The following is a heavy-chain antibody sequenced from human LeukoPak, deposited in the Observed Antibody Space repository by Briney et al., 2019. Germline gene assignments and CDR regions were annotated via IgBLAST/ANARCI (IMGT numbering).Heavy chain of an antibody. CDR2: INTNTGNP. Sequence: ASVKVSCKASGYTFTSNGISWVRQAPGQGLEWMGWINTNTGNPTYAQGFTGRFVFSLDTSVSTAYLQISSLKAEDTAVYYCAREIYDSSGYYFDYWGQGTLVTVSS. J-gene: IGHJ4*02. D-gene: IGHD3-22*01. CDR3: AREIYDSSGYYFDY. CDR1: GYTFTSNG. V-gene: IGHV7-4-1*02.